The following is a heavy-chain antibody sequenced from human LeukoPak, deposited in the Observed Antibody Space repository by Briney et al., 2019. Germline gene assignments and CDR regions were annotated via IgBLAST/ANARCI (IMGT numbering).Heavy chain of an antibody. CDR1: GYSFTTYW. D-gene: IGHD3-10*01. Sequence: GESLKISCKGSGYSFTTYWIGWVRQMPGKGLEWMGIIHPGDSDTRYNPSFQGQVTISADKSINTAYLQWSSLKASDTAMYYCARPLVNIRSGSSLYYFDYWGQGTLVTVSS. CDR2: IHPGDSDT. J-gene: IGHJ4*02. CDR3: ARPLVNIRSGSSLYYFDY. V-gene: IGHV5-51*01.